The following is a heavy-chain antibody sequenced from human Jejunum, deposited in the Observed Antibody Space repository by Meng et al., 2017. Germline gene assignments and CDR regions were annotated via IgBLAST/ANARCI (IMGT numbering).Heavy chain of an antibody. Sequence: QVQLQASGPGLVKPSQTLSLTCTVSGGSISSDGYYWSWIRQHPGKALEWIGYIHYSGNIYYNPSLKSRVTMSVDSSKNQFSLKLTSVTAADTAVYYCARDLGYTGSYEFDYWGQGTLVTVSS. J-gene: IGHJ4*02. CDR3: ARDLGYTGSYEFDY. V-gene: IGHV4-31*03. CDR2: IHYSGNI. CDR1: GGSISSDGYY. D-gene: IGHD3-10*01.